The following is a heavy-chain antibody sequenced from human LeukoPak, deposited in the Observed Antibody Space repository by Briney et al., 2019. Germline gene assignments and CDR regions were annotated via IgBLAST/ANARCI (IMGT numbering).Heavy chain of an antibody. J-gene: IGHJ4*02. CDR3: ARAYSSSWYGEYYFDY. CDR1: GGSISSGSYY. Sequence: SETLSLTCTVSGGSISSGSYYWSWIRQPAGKGLEWIGRIYTSGSTNYNPSLKSRVTIPVDTSKNQFSLKLSSVTAADTAVYYCARAYSSSWYGEYYFDYWGQGTLVTVSS. CDR2: IYTSGST. D-gene: IGHD6-13*01. V-gene: IGHV4-61*02.